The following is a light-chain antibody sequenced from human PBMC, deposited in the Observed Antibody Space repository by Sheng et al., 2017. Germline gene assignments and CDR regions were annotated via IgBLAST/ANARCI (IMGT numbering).Light chain of an antibody. CDR3: CSYANTITPVL. Sequence: QSALTQPASVSGSPGQSVTISCVGSSGDVGSYDFVSWYQKXPDKAPKLIIFGVTQRPSGVSNRFAGSRSGNTASLTISGLQSEDEADYYYCSYANTITPVLFGGGTKLTVL. V-gene: IGLV2-23*02. CDR2: GVT. CDR1: SGDVGSYDF. J-gene: IGLJ2*01.